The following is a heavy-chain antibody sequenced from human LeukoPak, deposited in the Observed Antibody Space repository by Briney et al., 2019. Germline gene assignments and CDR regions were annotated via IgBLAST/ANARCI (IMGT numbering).Heavy chain of an antibody. V-gene: IGHV3-7*01. J-gene: IGHJ4*02. Sequence: GGSLRLSCAASGFIFSNYWMGWVRQAPGKGLEWVANIKEDGSDKYYVDSVKGRFTISRDNAKNSLYLQMNSLRAEDTAVYYCARDRWGYSYGGDWGQGTLVTVSS. CDR3: ARDRWGYSYGGD. CDR1: GFIFSNYW. CDR2: IKEDGSDK. D-gene: IGHD5-18*01.